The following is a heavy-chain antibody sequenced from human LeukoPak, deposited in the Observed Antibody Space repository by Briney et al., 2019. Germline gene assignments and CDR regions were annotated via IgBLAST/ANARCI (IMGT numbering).Heavy chain of an antibody. Sequence: PSETLSPTCAVYGGSFSGYYWSWIRQPPGKGLEWIGEINHSGSTNYNPSLKSRVTISVDTSKNQFSLKLSSVTAADTAVYYCARGWSLRNFDYWGQGTLVTVSS. V-gene: IGHV4-34*01. CDR1: GGSFSGYY. CDR2: INHSGST. D-gene: IGHD4-17*01. CDR3: ARGWSLRNFDY. J-gene: IGHJ4*02.